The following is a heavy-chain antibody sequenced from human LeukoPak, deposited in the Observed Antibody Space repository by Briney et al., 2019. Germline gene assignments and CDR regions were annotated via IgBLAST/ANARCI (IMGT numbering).Heavy chain of an antibody. CDR2: ISASGGTT. CDR3: AKFTREYCSSTSCPNWFDP. J-gene: IGHJ5*02. V-gene: IGHV3-23*01. CDR1: GFTFSNAW. D-gene: IGHD2-2*01. Sequence: PGGSLRLSCAASGFTFSNAWMSWVRQAPGKGLEWVSAISASGGTTYYADSVKGRFTISRDNSKNTLYLQMNSLSAEDTAIYYCAKFTREYCSSTSCPNWFDPWGQGTLVTVSS.